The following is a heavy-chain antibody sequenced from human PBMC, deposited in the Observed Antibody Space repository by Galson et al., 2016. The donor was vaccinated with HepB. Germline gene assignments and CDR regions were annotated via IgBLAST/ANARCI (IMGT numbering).Heavy chain of an antibody. J-gene: IGHJ2*01. V-gene: IGHV4-34*01. CDR2: INHSGST. CDR1: GGSVSSYF. Sequence: ETLSLTCTVSGGSVSSYFWSWIRQPPGKGLEWIGEINHSGSTNYNPSLKSRVTISVDTSKNQFSLKLSSVTAADTAVYYCARQGPQYWYFDLWGRGTLVTVSS. CDR3: ARQGPQYWYFDL.